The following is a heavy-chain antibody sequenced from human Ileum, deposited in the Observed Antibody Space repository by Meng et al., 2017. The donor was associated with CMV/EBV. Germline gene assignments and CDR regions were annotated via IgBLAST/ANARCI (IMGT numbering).Heavy chain of an antibody. D-gene: IGHD3-22*01. Sequence: SGFPFSRYALSWVRQPPGPGLEWVSVISYGGRGTSYAASVKRRFTISRANSNNTLYLQMNSLRAEDTAVYYCAKDPYDTPTPEYFHHWGQGTLVTVSS. CDR2: ISYGGRGT. V-gene: IGHV3-23*01. CDR1: GFPFSRYA. CDR3: AKDPYDTPTPEYFHH. J-gene: IGHJ1*01.